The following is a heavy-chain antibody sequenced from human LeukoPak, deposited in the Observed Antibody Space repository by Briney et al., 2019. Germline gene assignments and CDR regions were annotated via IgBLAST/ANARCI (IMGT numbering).Heavy chain of an antibody. Sequence: VASVKVSCKASGGTFSSYAISWVRRAPGRGLEWMGGIIPIFGTANYAQKFQGRVTITTDESTSTAYMELSSLRSEDTAVYYCARFRNAIPDYWGQGTLVTVSS. J-gene: IGHJ4*02. V-gene: IGHV1-69*05. CDR2: IIPIFGTA. CDR3: ARFRNAIPDY. D-gene: IGHD2-8*01. CDR1: GGTFSSYA.